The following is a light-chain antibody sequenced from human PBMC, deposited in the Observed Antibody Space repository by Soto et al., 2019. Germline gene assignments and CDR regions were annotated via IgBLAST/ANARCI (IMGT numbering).Light chain of an antibody. Sequence: DIQMTHSPSSLSASVGDIVTITCRASQSISSYLNWYKQKPGKAPKLLIYAASSLQSGVPSRFSGGGSGTEFTLTITSLKPDDFATYHCQQYHTYLTFGGGTKVDIK. V-gene: IGKV1-39*01. CDR2: AAS. CDR1: QSISSY. CDR3: QQYHTYLT. J-gene: IGKJ4*01.